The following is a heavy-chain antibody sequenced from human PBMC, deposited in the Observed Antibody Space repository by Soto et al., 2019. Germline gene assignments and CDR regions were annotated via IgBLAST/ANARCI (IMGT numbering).Heavy chain of an antibody. Sequence: ASETLSLTCTVSGGSISSGGYHWSWIRQHPGKGLEWIGNIYYSGSTYYTPSLKSRVTISVDTSKNQLSLKLSSVTAADTAVYYCARGLRYSNYGDYYYGMDVWGQGTTVTVSS. CDR1: GGSISSGGYH. CDR3: ARGLRYSNYGDYYYGMDV. D-gene: IGHD4-4*01. J-gene: IGHJ6*02. V-gene: IGHV4-31*03. CDR2: IYYSGST.